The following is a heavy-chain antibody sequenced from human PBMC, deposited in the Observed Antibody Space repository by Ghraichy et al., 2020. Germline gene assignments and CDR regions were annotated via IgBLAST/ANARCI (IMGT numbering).Heavy chain of an antibody. V-gene: IGHV4-34*01. CDR2: IDHSGTT. J-gene: IGHJ4*02. Sequence: SETLSLTCAVYGGSFSGYYWTWIRQPPGKGFEWIGQIDHSGTTNYNPSLKSRFTIAVDTSKNQFSLRVTSVTAADTAVYYCARGAPGYWGQGTLVTVSS. CDR1: GGSFSGYY. CDR3: ARGAPGY.